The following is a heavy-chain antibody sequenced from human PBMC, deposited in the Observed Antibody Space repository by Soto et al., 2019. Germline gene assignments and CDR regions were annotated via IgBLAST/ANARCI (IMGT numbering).Heavy chain of an antibody. V-gene: IGHV2-5*02. CDR1: GFSLTTSGVG. Sequence: QITLKESGPTLVKPTQTLTLTCTFSGFSLTTSGVGVGWIRQPPGKALEWLALIYWDNDKRYSPSLKSRLTISTDTSTNLVVPTVTSMATPPTATYFCAHLTTTVTWSFAPWRPGALVTASS. CDR3: AHLTTTVTWSFAP. J-gene: IGHJ5*02. CDR2: IYWDNDK. D-gene: IGHD4-17*01.